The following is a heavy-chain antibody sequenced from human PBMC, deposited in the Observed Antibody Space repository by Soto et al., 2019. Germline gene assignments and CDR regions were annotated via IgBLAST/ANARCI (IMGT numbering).Heavy chain of an antibody. CDR1: GFTFSGRG. CDR3: ARDHSRSGLSGYFDL. D-gene: IGHD3-3*02. J-gene: IGHJ2*01. V-gene: IGHV3-30*03. Sequence: QGQLVESGGGVVQPGTSLRLSCVASGFTFSGRGMHWVRQAPGQGLEWVAVLSYDGSLKYYADSVKGRFTISRDNAKSTLYLRMTSLRAEDTAVYHGARDHSRSGLSGYFDLWGRGTLVTVSS. CDR2: LSYDGSLK.